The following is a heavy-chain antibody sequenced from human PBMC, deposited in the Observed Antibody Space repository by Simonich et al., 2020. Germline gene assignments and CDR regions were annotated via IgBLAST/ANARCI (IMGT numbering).Heavy chain of an antibody. D-gene: IGHD1-7*01. CDR2: ISGSGGST. V-gene: IGHV3-23*01. CDR1: GFTVSSYA. CDR3: AKRSGVSITGTFDY. Sequence: EVQLLESGGGLVQPGGSLRLSCAASGFTVSSYAMCWVRQAPGKWCGWGSGISGSGGSTYYADSVKGRVTLSRYNSKNTLYLQMNSLRAEDTAVYYCAKRSGVSITGTFDYWGQGTLVTVSS. J-gene: IGHJ4*02.